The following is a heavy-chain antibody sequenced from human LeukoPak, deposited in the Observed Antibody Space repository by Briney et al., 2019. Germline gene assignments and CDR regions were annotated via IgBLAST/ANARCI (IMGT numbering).Heavy chain of an antibody. J-gene: IGHJ4*02. V-gene: IGHV6-1*01. D-gene: IGHD6-19*01. CDR2: TYYRSKWYN. CDR3: ARDRTNGQWLVRTPYYFGY. CDR1: GDSVSSNSAA. Sequence: SQTLSLTCAISGDSVSSNSAAWNWIRQSPSRGLEWLGRTYYRSKWYNDYAVSVKSRITINPDTSKNQFSLQLNSVTPEDTAVYYCARDRTNGQWLVRTPYYFGYWGQGTLVTVSS.